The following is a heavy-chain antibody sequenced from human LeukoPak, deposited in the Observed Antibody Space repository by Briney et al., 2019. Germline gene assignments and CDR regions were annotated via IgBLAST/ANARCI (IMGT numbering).Heavy chain of an antibody. D-gene: IGHD3-10*01. V-gene: IGHV1-46*01. CDR2: INPSGGST. CDR1: GYTFTSYY. Sequence: ASVKVSCKASGYTFTSYYMHWVRQAPGQGLEWMGIINPSGGSTSYAQKFQGRATMTRDTSTSTVYMELSSLRSEDTAVYYCAREGRGWYFDLWGRGTLVTVSS. CDR3: AREGRGWYFDL. J-gene: IGHJ2*01.